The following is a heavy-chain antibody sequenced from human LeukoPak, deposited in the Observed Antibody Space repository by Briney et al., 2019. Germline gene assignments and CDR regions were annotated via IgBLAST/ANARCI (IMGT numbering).Heavy chain of an antibody. V-gene: IGHV4-34*01. CDR1: GGSFSGYY. Sequence: PSETLSLTCAVYGGSFSGYYWSWIRQPPGKGLEWIGEINHSGSTNYNPSLKSRVTISVDTSKNQFSLKLSSVTAADTAVYYCARDAPGSYGYYMDVWGKGTTVTISS. D-gene: IGHD3-10*01. CDR2: INHSGST. CDR3: ARDAPGSYGYYMDV. J-gene: IGHJ6*03.